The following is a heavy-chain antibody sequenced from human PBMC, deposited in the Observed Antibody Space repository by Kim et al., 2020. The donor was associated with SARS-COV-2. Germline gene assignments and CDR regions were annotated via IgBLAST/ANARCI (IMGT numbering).Heavy chain of an antibody. V-gene: IGHV3-9*01. J-gene: IGHJ3*02. Sequence: YADSVKGRFTISRDNAKNSLYLRMNSLRAEDTALYYCAKAGRSYRAFDIWGQGTMVTVSS. D-gene: IGHD1-26*01. CDR3: AKAGRSYRAFDI.